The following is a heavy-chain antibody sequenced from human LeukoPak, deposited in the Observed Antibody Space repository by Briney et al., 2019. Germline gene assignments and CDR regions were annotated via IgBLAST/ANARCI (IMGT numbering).Heavy chain of an antibody. J-gene: IGHJ6*02. D-gene: IGHD3-22*01. CDR2: ISGSGGST. CDR1: GFTFSSYA. V-gene: IGHV3-23*01. Sequence: GGSLRLSCAASGFTFSSYAMSWVRQAPGKGLEWVSAISGSGGSTYYADSVKGRFTISRDNSKNTLYLQMNSLRAEDTAVYYCARDRISSGYFGYYYGMDVWGQGTTVTVSS. CDR3: ARDRISSGYFGYYYGMDV.